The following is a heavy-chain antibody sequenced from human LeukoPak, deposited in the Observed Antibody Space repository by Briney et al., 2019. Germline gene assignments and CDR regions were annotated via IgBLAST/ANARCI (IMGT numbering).Heavy chain of an antibody. V-gene: IGHV3-74*01. CDR3: ARDQSGYYPYYYYYMDV. Sequence: GGSLSLSCAASGFTFSSYWMHWVRQAPGKGLVWVSGINWNGGSTGYADSVKGRFTISRDNAKKSLYLQMNSLRAEDTAVYYCARDQSGYYPYYYYYMDVWGKGTTVTVSS. J-gene: IGHJ6*03. CDR2: INWNGGST. D-gene: IGHD3-9*01. CDR1: GFTFSSYW.